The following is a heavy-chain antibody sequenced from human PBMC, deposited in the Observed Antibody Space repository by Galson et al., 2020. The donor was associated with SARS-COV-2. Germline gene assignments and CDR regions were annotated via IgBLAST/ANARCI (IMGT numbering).Heavy chain of an antibody. CDR2: INHRGST. CDR1: GGSFKNYY. D-gene: IGHD2-2*01. J-gene: IGHJ6*03. V-gene: IGHV4-34*01. CDR3: VRGAEERRIIVVVPYYYTYMDV. Sequence: SETLSLTCAVYGGSFKNYYWTWTRQSPGKGLQWIGEINHRGSTNYDPSLQGRVAMSVDTSKNQFSLRLSPVTAADTAVYYCVRGAEERRIIVVVPYYYTYMDVWGGGTAVTVSS.